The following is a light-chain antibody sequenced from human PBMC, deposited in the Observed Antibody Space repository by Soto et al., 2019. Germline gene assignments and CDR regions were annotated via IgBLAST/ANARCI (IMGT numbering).Light chain of an antibody. CDR1: QAISNY. J-gene: IGKJ1*01. CDR2: AAS. V-gene: IGKV1-27*01. CDR3: QKYNTAPWT. Sequence: DTQMTQSPSSLSASVGDRVTITCRASQAISNYLAWYQQKPGKVPKLLIYAASTSQSGVPSRFSGSGSGTDFTLTNSSLQPEDVATYYCQKYNTAPWTFGQGTKVEIK.